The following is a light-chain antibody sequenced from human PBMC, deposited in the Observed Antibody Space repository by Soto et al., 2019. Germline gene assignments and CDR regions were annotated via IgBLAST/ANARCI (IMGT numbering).Light chain of an antibody. Sequence: EIVLTQSPGTLSLSPGERATLSCRASQSLSAFLAWYQQQPGQAPRLLIYGASTRATGIPDRFSGSGSGTDFTLTISRLEPEDFGVYYCQQYGSSGTFGQGTKVEIK. CDR2: GAS. J-gene: IGKJ1*01. CDR3: QQYGSSGT. CDR1: QSLSAF. V-gene: IGKV3-20*01.